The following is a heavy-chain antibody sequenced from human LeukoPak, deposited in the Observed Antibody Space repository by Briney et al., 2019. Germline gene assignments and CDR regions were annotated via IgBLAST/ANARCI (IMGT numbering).Heavy chain of an antibody. CDR3: ARHTVHTAMANDY. CDR1: GYTFTTYW. CDR2: IYPGDSDT. D-gene: IGHD5-18*01. Sequence: GESLKISCKASGYTFTTYWIGWVRQMPGKGLVWIVIIYPGDSDTTYSPSFQGQVTISADKSISTAYLQWSSLKASDTAMYYCARHTVHTAMANDYWGQGTLVTVSS. J-gene: IGHJ4*02. V-gene: IGHV5-51*01.